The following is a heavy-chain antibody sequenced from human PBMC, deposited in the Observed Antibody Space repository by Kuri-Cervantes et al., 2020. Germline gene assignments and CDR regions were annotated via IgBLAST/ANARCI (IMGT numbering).Heavy chain of an antibody. CDR2: ISAYNGNT. Sequence: ASGKVSCKASGYTFTSYGISWVRQAPGQGLEWMGWISAYNGNTNYAQKLQGRVTMTTDTSTSTSYMELRSLRSDDTARYYCARVTGYYDILTGRFFYYGMDVWGQGTTVTVSS. D-gene: IGHD3-9*01. CDR3: ARVTGYYDILTGRFFYYGMDV. J-gene: IGHJ6*02. V-gene: IGHV1-18*01. CDR1: GYTFTSYG.